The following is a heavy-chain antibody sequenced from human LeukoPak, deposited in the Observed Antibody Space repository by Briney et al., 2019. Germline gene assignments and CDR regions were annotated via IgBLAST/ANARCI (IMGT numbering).Heavy chain of an antibody. Sequence: GRSLTLSCAASGFAFSGYSMHWVRQAPGKGLEWVAVISYDGHNKDYADSVKGRFTISRDNAKNSLYLQMNSLRAEDTAVYYCARVPNWGRVRYYFDYWGQGTLVTVSS. CDR1: GFAFSGYS. D-gene: IGHD7-27*01. CDR3: ARVPNWGRVRYYFDY. V-gene: IGHV3-30-3*01. CDR2: ISYDGHNK. J-gene: IGHJ4*02.